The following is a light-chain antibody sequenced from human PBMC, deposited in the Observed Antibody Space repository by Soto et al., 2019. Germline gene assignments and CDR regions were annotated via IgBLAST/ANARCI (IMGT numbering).Light chain of an antibody. J-gene: IGLJ1*01. Sequence: QSALTQPASVSGSPGQSITISCTGTSSDVGSYNLVSWYQQHPGKAPKLMIYEGSKRPSGVSNRFSGSKSGNTASLTISGLQAEDEADYYCCSYAGTYVFETGTKLTVL. CDR3: CSYAGTYV. V-gene: IGLV2-23*01. CDR2: EGS. CDR1: SSDVGSYNL.